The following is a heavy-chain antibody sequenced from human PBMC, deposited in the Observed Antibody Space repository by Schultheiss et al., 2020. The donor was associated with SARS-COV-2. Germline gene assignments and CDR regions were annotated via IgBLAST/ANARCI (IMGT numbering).Heavy chain of an antibody. V-gene: IGHV3-11*06. Sequence: LSLTCAVYGGSFSGYYWSWIRQPPGKGLEWVSSISSSSSYIYYADSVKGRFTISRDNAKNSLYLQINSLRAEDTAVYYCARGIYNWNYGNYFDYWGQGTLVTVSS. CDR2: ISSSSSYI. CDR3: ARGIYNWNYGNYFDY. CDR1: GGSFSGYY. D-gene: IGHD1-7*01. J-gene: IGHJ4*02.